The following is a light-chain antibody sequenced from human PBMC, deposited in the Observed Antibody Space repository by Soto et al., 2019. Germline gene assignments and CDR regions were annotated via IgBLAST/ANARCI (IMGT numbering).Light chain of an antibody. J-gene: IGLJ3*02. V-gene: IGLV1-44*01. CDR1: SSNIGDNT. Sequence: QSVLTPPPSASGTPGQGVTISCSGSSSNIGDNTVNWYQQLPGTAPKLLVYSNNQRPSGVPDRFSGSKSGTSASLAISGLQSEDEADYFCAAWDDSLIGVVFGGGTKLTVL. CDR2: SNN. CDR3: AAWDDSLIGVV.